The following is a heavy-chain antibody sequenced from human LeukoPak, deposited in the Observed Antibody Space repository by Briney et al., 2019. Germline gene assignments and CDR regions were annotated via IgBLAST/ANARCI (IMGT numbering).Heavy chain of an antibody. V-gene: IGHV1-8*02. CDR2: TNPNSGNT. CDR3: ARGSRIAARSYYYYMDV. J-gene: IGHJ6*03. D-gene: IGHD6-6*01. CDR1: GYTFTGYY. Sequence: ASVKVSCKASGYTFTGYYMHWVRQATGQGLEWMGWTNPNSGNTGYAQKFQGRVTMTRNTSISTAYMELSSLRSEDTAVYYCARGSRIAARSYYYYMDVWGKGTTVTVSS.